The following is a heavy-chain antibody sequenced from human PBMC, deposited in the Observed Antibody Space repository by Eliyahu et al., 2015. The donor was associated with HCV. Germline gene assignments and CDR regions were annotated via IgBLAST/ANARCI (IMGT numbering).Heavy chain of an antibody. V-gene: IGHV4-34*01. J-gene: IGHJ5*02. Sequence: QVQLQQWGAGLLKPSETLSLTCAVYGGSFSGYYWXWIRQPPGKGLEWIGEINHSGSTNYNPSLKSRVTISVDTSKNQFSLKLSSVTAADTAVYYCARGLYCSSTSCYQGLRMFDPWGQGTLGHRLL. CDR3: ARGLYCSSTSCYQGLRMFDP. CDR2: INHSGST. D-gene: IGHD2-2*01. CDR1: GGSFSGYY.